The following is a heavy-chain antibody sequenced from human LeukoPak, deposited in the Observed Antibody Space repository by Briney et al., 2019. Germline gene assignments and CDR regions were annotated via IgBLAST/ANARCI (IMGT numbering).Heavy chain of an antibody. D-gene: IGHD2-2*01. CDR2: ISYDGSNK. J-gene: IGHJ4*02. V-gene: IGHV3-30*03. CDR3: ARPGYCSSTSCFGFEY. Sequence: HPGGSLRLSCAASGFTFSDYGMHWVRQAPGKGLEWVSVISYDGSNKYYADSVKGRFTISRDNSKNTVYLQMNSLRAEDTAVYYCARPGYCSSTSCFGFEYWGQGTLVTVSS. CDR1: GFTFSDYG.